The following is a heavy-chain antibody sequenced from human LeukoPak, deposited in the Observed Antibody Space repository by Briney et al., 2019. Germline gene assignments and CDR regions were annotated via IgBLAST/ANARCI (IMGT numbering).Heavy chain of an antibody. CDR3: AFYYYGSGSYSYYYGMDV. CDR1: GFTFGSYE. D-gene: IGHD3-10*01. CDR2: ISGGGTTI. V-gene: IGHV3-48*03. J-gene: IGHJ6*02. Sequence: GGSLRLSCAASGFTFGSYEMHWVRQAPGKGLEWVSYISGGGTTIYYADSVKGRFTISRDNAKNSLYLQMNSLRAEDTAIYYCAFYYYGSGSYSYYYGMDVWGQATTVTVSS.